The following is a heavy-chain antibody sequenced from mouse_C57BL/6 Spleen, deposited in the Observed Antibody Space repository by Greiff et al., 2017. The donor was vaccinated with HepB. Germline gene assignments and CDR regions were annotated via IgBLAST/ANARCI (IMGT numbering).Heavy chain of an antibody. J-gene: IGHJ4*01. CDR2: IHPNSGST. D-gene: IGHD2-1*01. CDR1: GYTFTSYW. CDR3: ARRPYGNYDGGYAMDY. Sequence: VQLQQPGAELVKPGASVKLSCKASGYTFTSYWMHWVKQRPGQGLEWIGMIHPNSGSTNYNEKFKSKATLTVDKSSSTAYMQLSSLTSEDSAVYYCARRPYGNYDGGYAMDYWGQGTSVTVSS. V-gene: IGHV1-64*01.